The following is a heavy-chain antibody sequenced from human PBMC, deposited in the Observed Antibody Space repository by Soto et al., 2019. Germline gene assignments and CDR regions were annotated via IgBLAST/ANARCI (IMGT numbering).Heavy chain of an antibody. CDR2: IYWDDDK. CDR3: AHSTNMFRGVIINVIEYYYGMDV. V-gene: IGHV2-5*06. CDR1: GLSLRTSGVA. D-gene: IGHD3-10*01. Sequence: SEHTRVNPTQTLTLPCTFSGLSLRTSGVAVGWIRQPPGKALEGLALIYWDDDKRYCPSLKSRLTITKDTPKNQVVLTMTNIDTVDTATYYCAHSTNMFRGVIINVIEYYYGMDVCGQGTMV. J-gene: IGHJ6*02.